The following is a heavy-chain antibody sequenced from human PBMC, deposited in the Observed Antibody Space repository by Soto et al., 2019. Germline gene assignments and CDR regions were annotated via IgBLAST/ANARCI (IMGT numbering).Heavy chain of an antibody. J-gene: IGHJ4*02. V-gene: IGHV2-5*01. CDR2: IYWNDDK. Sequence: QITLEESGPSLVKPTQTLTLTCTFSGFSLKNSGVGVAWIRQPPGKALEWLALIYWNDDKRFSPTLKNRININKDTSKNQVVLTMTNMDTVDTGTYYCAHRRGIAAIATFDYWGQGMLVTVSS. CDR3: AHRRGIAAIATFDY. D-gene: IGHD6-13*01. CDR1: GFSLKNSGVG.